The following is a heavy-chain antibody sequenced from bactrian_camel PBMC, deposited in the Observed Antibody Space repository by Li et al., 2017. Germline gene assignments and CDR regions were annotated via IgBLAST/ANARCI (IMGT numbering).Heavy chain of an antibody. CDR1: GMILSIYC. Sequence: QLVESGGGSVQAGGSLRLSCAAPGMILSIYCMAWFRQAPGAKRETVATIDSNGVTKVADSVKARFTASKDNDKKTWYLRMNNLKPEDTALYTCAAEDQAPWDMGWICNYNSWGQGTQVTVS. D-gene: IGHD3*01. J-gene: IGHJ6*01. CDR3: AAEDQAPWDMGWICNYNS. V-gene: IGHV3S53*01. CDR2: IDSNGVT.